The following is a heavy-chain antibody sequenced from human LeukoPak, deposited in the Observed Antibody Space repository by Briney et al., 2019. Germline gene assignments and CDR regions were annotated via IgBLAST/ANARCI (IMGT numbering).Heavy chain of an antibody. J-gene: IGHJ6*03. V-gene: IGHV3-23*01. CDR1: GFAFSNFA. D-gene: IGHD3-16*01. Sequence: AGGSLRLSCAASGFAFSNFAMSWVRQAPGKGLEWVSAMSGSGDGTYCADSVKGRFTISRDNSKNTLYLQMNSLRAEDTAVYYCAKMMGQRLYDYCMDVWGKGTTVTVSS. CDR2: MSGSGDGT. CDR3: AKMMGQRLYDYCMDV.